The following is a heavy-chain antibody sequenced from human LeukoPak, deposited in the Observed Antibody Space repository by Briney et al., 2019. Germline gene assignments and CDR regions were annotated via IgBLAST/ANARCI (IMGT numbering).Heavy chain of an antibody. CDR3: AKTGRDYGDFFYFDY. CDR2: LNHGGGST. D-gene: IGHD4-17*01. V-gene: IGHV3-23*01. J-gene: IGHJ4*02. CDR1: GFTFSTYA. Sequence: PGESLRLSCTASGFTFSTYAMSWVRQPPGKGLEWVSALNHGGGSTYYADSVKGRFTIFRDNSKNTLYLQISSLRVEDTAVYYCAKTGRDYGDFFYFDYWGQGTLVTVSS.